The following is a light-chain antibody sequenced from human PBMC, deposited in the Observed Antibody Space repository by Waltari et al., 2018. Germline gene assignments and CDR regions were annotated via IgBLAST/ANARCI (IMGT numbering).Light chain of an antibody. Sequence: QSALTQPPSASGSPGQSVTISCTGTSSDVGGYKYVSWYQQHPGKAPKLVIYEVSERPAGVPDRFSVSKSGNTASLPVSGRQPEDEAYYYCSSYAGSNNHVVFGGGTKRTVL. V-gene: IGLV2-8*01. CDR3: SSYAGSNNHVV. CDR2: EVS. J-gene: IGLJ2*01. CDR1: SSDVGGYKY.